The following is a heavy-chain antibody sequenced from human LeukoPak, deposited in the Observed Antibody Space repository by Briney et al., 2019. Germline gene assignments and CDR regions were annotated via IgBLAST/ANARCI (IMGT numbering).Heavy chain of an antibody. J-gene: IGHJ4*02. Sequence: SETLSLTCTVSGGSISGSSYYWGWIRQPPGKGLEWIGSIYYSGSTYYNPSLKSRVTIPVDTSKNQFSLKLSSVTAADTAVYYCARHASDYSNYDYWGQGTLVTVSS. CDR3: ARHASDYSNYDY. CDR1: GGSISGSSYY. CDR2: IYYSGST. V-gene: IGHV4-39*01. D-gene: IGHD4-11*01.